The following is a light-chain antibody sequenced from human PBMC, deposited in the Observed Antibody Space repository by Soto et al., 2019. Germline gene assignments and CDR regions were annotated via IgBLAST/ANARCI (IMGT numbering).Light chain of an antibody. V-gene: IGKV1-5*03. J-gene: IGKJ2*01. Sequence: DIQMTQSPSTLSASEGDRVTITCRASQSISNWLAWYQQKPGKAPNLLIFRASSLKTGAPSRFSGSGFGTEFTLTISSLQPDDFATYFCQQYSIFPYTFGLGTKVEIK. CDR2: RAS. CDR3: QQYSIFPYT. CDR1: QSISNW.